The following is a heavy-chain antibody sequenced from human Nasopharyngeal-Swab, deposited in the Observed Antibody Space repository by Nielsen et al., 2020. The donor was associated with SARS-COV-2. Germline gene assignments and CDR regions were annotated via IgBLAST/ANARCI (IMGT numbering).Heavy chain of an antibody. V-gene: IGHV1-69*01. CDR3: ARAGITMVRGGQDYYFDY. J-gene: IGHJ4*02. CDR2: IIPIFGTA. D-gene: IGHD3-10*01. Sequence: WVRQAPGQGLEWMGGIIPIFGTANYAQKFQGRVTITADESTSTAYMELSSLRFEDTAVYYCARAGITMVRGGQDYYFDYWGQGTLVTVSS.